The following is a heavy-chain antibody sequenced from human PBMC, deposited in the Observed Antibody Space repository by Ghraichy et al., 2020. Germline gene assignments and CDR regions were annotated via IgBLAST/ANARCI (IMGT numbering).Heavy chain of an antibody. J-gene: IGHJ4*02. CDR1: GYSFTGYW. V-gene: IGHV5-51*01. CDR2: IYPGDSET. Sequence: GESLNISCKGSGYSFTGYWIGWVRQMPGKGLEWMGIIYPGDSETSYSPSFKGQVTISGDRSIRTAYLRWSSLTASDTAMYYCASGRGGSYTEVDYWGQGTLVTVSS. D-gene: IGHD1-26*01. CDR3: ASGRGGSYTEVDY.